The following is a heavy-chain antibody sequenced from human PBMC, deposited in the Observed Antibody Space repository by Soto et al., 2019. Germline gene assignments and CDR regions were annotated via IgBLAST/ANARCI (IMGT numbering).Heavy chain of an antibody. CDR3: ARPLEWFGDDAFDL. J-gene: IGHJ3*01. Sequence: QVQLVESGGGVVQPGRSLRLSCEAAGFTFNKYAMDWVRQVPGKGLEWVALIAYDSSDKKYADSVKGRFTISRDNAKDTRFLHMNNLRPEDTALYYCARPLEWFGDDAFDLWGRGTMVIVSS. V-gene: IGHV3-30-3*01. D-gene: IGHD3-10*01. CDR2: IAYDSSDK. CDR1: GFTFNKYA.